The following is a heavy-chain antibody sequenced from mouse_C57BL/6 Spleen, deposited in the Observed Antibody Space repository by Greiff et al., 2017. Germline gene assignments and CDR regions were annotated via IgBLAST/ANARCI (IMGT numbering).Heavy chain of an antibody. CDR3: ATPDYYGIPFAY. CDR1: GYSITSGYY. V-gene: IGHV3-6*01. J-gene: IGHJ3*01. Sequence: EVQLVESGPGLVKPSQSLSLTCSVTGYSITSGYYWNWIRQFPGNKLEWMGYISYDGSNNYNPSLKNRISITRDTSKNQFFLKLNSVTTEDTATYYCATPDYYGIPFAYWGQGTLVTVSA. D-gene: IGHD1-1*01. CDR2: ISYDGSN.